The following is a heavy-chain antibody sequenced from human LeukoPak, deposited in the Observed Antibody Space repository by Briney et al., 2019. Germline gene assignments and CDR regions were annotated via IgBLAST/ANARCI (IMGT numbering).Heavy chain of an antibody. D-gene: IGHD5-12*01. CDR3: AKGGANGYDLYAFDI. J-gene: IGHJ3*02. V-gene: IGHV3-30*02. CDR2: IRYDGSNK. Sequence: PGGSLRLSCAASGFTFSSYGMHWVRQAPGKGLEWVAFIRYDGSNKYYADSVKGRFTISRDNSKNTLYLQMNSLRAEDTAVYYCAKGGANGYDLYAFDIWGQGTMVTVSS. CDR1: GFTFSSYG.